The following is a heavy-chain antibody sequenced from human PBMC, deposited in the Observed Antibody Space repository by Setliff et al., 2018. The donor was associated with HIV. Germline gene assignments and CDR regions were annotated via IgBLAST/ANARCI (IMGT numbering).Heavy chain of an antibody. CDR3: ARGQGCGGDCHYAFEM. J-gene: IGHJ3*02. D-gene: IGHD2-21*02. CDR1: GDSISSDFY. Sequence: PSETLSLTCTVSGDSISSDFYWGWIRQPPGKGLEWIGSIYHSGNTYYMPSLQSRVTISVDMSKNQFSLNLNSVTAADTAVYYCARGQGCGGDCHYAFEMWGQGTMVTVSS. V-gene: IGHV4-38-2*02. CDR2: IYHSGNT.